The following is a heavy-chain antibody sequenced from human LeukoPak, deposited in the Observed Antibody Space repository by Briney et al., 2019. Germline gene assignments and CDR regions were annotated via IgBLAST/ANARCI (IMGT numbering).Heavy chain of an antibody. D-gene: IGHD6-13*01. J-gene: IGHJ4*02. CDR3: ARDDKQQLPLGY. CDR1: GFTFSSYS. Sequence: GGSLRLSCAASGFTFSSYSMNWVRQAPGKGLEWVSSISSSGSYIYYADSVKGRFTISRDNAKNSLYLQMNSLRAEDTAVYYCARDDKQQLPLGYRGQGTLVTVSS. V-gene: IGHV3-21*01. CDR2: ISSSGSYI.